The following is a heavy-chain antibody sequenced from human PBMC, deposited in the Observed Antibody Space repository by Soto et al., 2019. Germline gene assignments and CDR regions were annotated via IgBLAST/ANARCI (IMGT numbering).Heavy chain of an antibody. J-gene: IGHJ4*02. Sequence: EVQLVESGGGLVKPGGSLRLSCAASGFTFSSFSMNWVRQAPGKGLEWVSSISGNSRYIYYADSQKGRFTVSRDNAKNSRYLLMNSLRAEDTAVYYCARDRGDYEGLVPYYFDHWGQGTLVTVSS. CDR1: GFTFSSFS. CDR2: ISGNSRYI. D-gene: IGHD4-17*01. CDR3: ARDRGDYEGLVPYYFDH. V-gene: IGHV3-21*02.